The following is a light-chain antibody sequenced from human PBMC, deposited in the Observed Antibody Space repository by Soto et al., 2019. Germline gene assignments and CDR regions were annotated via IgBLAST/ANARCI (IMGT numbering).Light chain of an antibody. CDR2: YDD. V-gene: IGLV1-36*01. J-gene: IGLJ2*01. CDR1: SSNIGNNA. Sequence: QSVLTQPPSVSEAPGQRVTISCSGSSSNIGNNAVNWYQQLPGQAPKLLIYYDDLLPSGVSDRFSGSKSGTSASLAISGLQSEDEADYYCAAWDDSLNGPVFGGGTKVTVL. CDR3: AAWDDSLNGPV.